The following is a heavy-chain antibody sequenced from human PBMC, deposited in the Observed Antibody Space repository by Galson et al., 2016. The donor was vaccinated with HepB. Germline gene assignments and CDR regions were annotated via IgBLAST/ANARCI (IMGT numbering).Heavy chain of an antibody. D-gene: IGHD3-10*01. CDR1: GGIFNSDS. CDR2: IIPLFGTP. Sequence: SVKVSCKASGGIFNSDSFSWVRQAPGQGLEWVGGIIPLFGTPNYAQTFRGRVTITADESTSTAYWELSSLGSDDTAVYYCARDRYFGSGPRFDHWGQGTVVSASS. J-gene: IGHJ4*02. CDR3: ARDRYFGSGPRFDH. V-gene: IGHV1-69*13.